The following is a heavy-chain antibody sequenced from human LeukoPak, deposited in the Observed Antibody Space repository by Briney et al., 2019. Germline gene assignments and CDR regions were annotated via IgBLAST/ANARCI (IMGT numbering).Heavy chain of an antibody. CDR3: ARAYPGGGTFDY. Sequence: SETLSLTCTVSGGSISSYYWSWIRQPPGKGLEGIGYIYYSGSTNYNPSLKSRVTISVDTSKNQFSLKLSSVTAADTAVYYRARAYPGGGTFDYWGQGTLVTVSS. J-gene: IGHJ4*02. CDR2: IYYSGST. CDR1: GGSISSYY. D-gene: IGHD3-16*01. V-gene: IGHV4-59*01.